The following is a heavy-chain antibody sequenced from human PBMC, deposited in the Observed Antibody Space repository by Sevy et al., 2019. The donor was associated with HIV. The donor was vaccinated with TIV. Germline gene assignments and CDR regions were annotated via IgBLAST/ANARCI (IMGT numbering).Heavy chain of an antibody. Sequence: GGSLRLSCAASGFTFSKYSMSWVRQPPGKGLEWVSTLSFGCGARDYADSVKGRFTISRDKSKSSVYLQMNNLRPEDTAVYYCAREGCTKPQDYWGQGTLVTVSS. CDR1: GFTFSKYS. D-gene: IGHD2-8*01. CDR3: AREGCTKPQDY. CDR2: LSFGCGAR. J-gene: IGHJ4*02. V-gene: IGHV3-23*01.